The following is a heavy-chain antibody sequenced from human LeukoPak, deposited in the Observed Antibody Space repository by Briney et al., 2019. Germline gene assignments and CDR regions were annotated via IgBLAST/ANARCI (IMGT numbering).Heavy chain of an antibody. CDR1: AFTSTTNW. CDR3: ARDSPAGSNWRSEPTFDY. D-gene: IGHD1-26*01. V-gene: IGHV3-7*04. Sequence: GGSLRPSCALSAFTSTTNWITWVRQAQGKGLGWEADIKQCSSQTNDGDSDKGRFTVSIDKAKNSLYLQMDSLRVDDTAVYYCARDSPAGSNWRSEPTFDYWGQGNLVTVSS. J-gene: IGHJ4*02. CDR2: IKQCSSQT.